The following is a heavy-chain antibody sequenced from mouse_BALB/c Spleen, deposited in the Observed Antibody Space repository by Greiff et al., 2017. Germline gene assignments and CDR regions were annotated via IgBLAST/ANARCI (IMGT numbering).Heavy chain of an antibody. Sequence: QVQLQQSGAELARPGASVKLSCKASGYTFTDYYINWVKQRTGQGLEWIGEIYPGSGNTYYNEKFKGKAPLTADKSSSTAYMQLSSLTSEDSAVYFCARGGLPEAMDYWGQGTSVTVSS. CDR3: ARGGLPEAMDY. J-gene: IGHJ4*01. D-gene: IGHD3-1*01. CDR1: GYTFTDYY. V-gene: IGHV1-77*01. CDR2: IYPGSGNT.